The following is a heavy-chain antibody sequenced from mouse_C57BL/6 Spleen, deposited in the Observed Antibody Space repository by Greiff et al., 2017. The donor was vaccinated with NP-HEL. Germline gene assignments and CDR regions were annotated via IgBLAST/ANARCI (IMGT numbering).Heavy chain of an antibody. CDR1: GFTFSSYA. CDR2: ISDGGSYT. Sequence: EVQGVESGGGLVKPGGSLKLSCAASGFTFSSYAMSWVRQTPEKRLEWVATISDGGSYTYYPDNVKGRFTISRDNAKNNLYLQMSHLKSEDTAMYYCAGLYSNRYFDVWGTGTTVTVSS. J-gene: IGHJ1*03. V-gene: IGHV5-4*01. D-gene: IGHD2-5*01. CDR3: AGLYSNRYFDV.